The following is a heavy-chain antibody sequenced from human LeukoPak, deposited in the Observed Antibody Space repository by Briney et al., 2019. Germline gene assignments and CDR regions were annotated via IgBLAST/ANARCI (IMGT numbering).Heavy chain of an antibody. J-gene: IGHJ4*02. Sequence: SETLFLTCTVSGASIISDPYYWGWIRQPPGKGLEWVGIIYYSGSTYYSPSLKSRVPLSLDTSTNQFSLQLISVTAADTALYYCARNFYASSGYYLVDFYFGFWGQGTLVTVSS. V-gene: IGHV4-39*07. CDR3: ARNFYASSGYYLVDFYFGF. D-gene: IGHD3-22*01. CDR1: GASIISDPYY. CDR2: IYYSGST.